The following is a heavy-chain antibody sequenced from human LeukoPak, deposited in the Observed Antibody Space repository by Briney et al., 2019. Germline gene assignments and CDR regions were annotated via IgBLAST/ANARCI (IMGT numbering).Heavy chain of an antibody. CDR3: ARALTTVTQYYFDY. D-gene: IGHD4-17*01. Sequence: PSGTLSLTCAVSGGSISRSNWWSWVRQPPGKGLEWIGEIYHSGSTNYNPSLKSRVNISVDKSKNQFSLKLSSVTAADTAVYYCARALTTVTQYYFDYWGQGTLVSVSS. J-gene: IGHJ4*02. CDR1: GGSISRSNW. V-gene: IGHV4-4*02. CDR2: IYHSGST.